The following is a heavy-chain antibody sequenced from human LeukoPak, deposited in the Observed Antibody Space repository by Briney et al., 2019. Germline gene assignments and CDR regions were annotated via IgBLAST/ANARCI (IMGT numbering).Heavy chain of an antibody. V-gene: IGHV4-30-4*01. CDR3: ARGYCSGGNCYRYGMDV. D-gene: IGHD2-15*01. CDR2: IYYSGST. CDR1: GGSISSGDYY. Sequence: SQTLSLTCTVSGGSISSGDYYWSCIRQPPGKGLEWIGYIYYSGSTYYNPSLKSRVTISEDTSKNQFSLKLSSVTAADTAVYYCARGYCSGGNCYRYGMDVWGQGTTVTVSS. J-gene: IGHJ6*02.